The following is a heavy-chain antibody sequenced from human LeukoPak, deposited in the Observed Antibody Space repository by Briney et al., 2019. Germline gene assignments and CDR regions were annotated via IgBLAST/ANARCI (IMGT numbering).Heavy chain of an antibody. Sequence: SETLSLTCAVYGGSFSGYYWSWIRQPPGKGLEWIGEINHSGSTNYNPSLKSRVTISVDTSKNQFSLKLSSVTAADTAVYYCARACGGSYYWDYFDYWGQGTLVTVSS. CDR3: ARACGGSYYWDYFDY. CDR2: INHSGST. J-gene: IGHJ4*02. CDR1: GGSFSGYY. V-gene: IGHV4-34*01. D-gene: IGHD1-26*01.